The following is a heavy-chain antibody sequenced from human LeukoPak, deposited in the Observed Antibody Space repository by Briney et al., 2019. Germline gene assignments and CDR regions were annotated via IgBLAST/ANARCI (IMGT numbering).Heavy chain of an antibody. CDR3: ARSIERFPPVDLDY. CDR1: GFTFSSYW. V-gene: IGHV3-7*01. CDR2: IKQDGSEK. D-gene: IGHD2-15*01. J-gene: IGHJ4*02. Sequence: GGSLRLSCAASGFTFSSYWMSWVRQTPGKGLEWVANIKQDGSEKYYVDSVKGRFTISRDNAKNSLYLQMNSLRAEDTAVYYCARSIERFPPVDLDYWGQGTLGTVSS.